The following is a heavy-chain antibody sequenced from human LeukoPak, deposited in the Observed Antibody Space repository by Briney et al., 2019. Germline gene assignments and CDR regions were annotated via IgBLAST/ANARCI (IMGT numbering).Heavy chain of an antibody. J-gene: IGHJ5*02. D-gene: IGHD3-9*01. V-gene: IGHV4-34*01. CDR2: INHSGST. CDR3: AGEAFDLLTGRLGFDP. CDR1: GGAFSGYY. Sequence: SETLSLTCAVYGGAFSGYYWGWIRQPPGKGLEWIGEINHSGSTNYNPSLKSRITISADTSKNQLSLKLSFVTAADTAVYYCAGEAFDLLTGRLGFDPWGQGTLVTVSS.